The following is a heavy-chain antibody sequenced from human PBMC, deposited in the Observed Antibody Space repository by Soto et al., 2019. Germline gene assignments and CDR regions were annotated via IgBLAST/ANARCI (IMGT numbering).Heavy chain of an antibody. CDR1: GFTFSNAW. CDR3: TTDYYDSSGYYAFDI. V-gene: IGHV3-15*01. Sequence: GESLKISCAASGFTFSNAWMSWVRQAPGKGLEWVGRIKSKTDGGTTDYAAPVKGRFTISRDDSKNTLYLQMNSLKTEDTAVYYCTTDYYDSSGYYAFDIWGQGTMVTVSS. D-gene: IGHD3-22*01. J-gene: IGHJ3*02. CDR2: IKSKTDGGTT.